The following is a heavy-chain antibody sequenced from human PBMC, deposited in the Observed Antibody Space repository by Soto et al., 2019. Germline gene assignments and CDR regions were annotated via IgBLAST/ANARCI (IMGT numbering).Heavy chain of an antibody. CDR2: TSAYNGNT. CDR3: ARDLRGYDYNYYYSYMDV. Sequence: ASVKVSCKASGHTFTSYAISWVRQAPGQGLEWMGWTSAYNGNTNYAQKLQGRVTMTTDTSTSTAYMELRSLRSDDTAVYYCARDLRGYDYNYYYSYMDVWGKGTMVTVS. J-gene: IGHJ6*03. V-gene: IGHV1-18*01. D-gene: IGHD5-12*01. CDR1: GHTFTSYA.